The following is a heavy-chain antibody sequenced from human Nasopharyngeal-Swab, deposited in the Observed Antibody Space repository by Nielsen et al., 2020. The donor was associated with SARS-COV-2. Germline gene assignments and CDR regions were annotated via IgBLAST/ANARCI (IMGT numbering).Heavy chain of an antibody. CDR2: VYAGGST. CDR3: ASPVFGVVSDAFDL. J-gene: IGHJ3*01. V-gene: IGHV3-53*01. CDR1: GIFVSCNY. D-gene: IGHD3-3*01. Sequence: GGSLRLSCAASGIFVSCNYMNWVRQAPGMGLEWVSVVYAGGSTFYADSVKGRFTISRDNSKNKLYLQMNNLRPEDTAMYYCASPVFGVVSDAFDLWGQGTMVTVSS.